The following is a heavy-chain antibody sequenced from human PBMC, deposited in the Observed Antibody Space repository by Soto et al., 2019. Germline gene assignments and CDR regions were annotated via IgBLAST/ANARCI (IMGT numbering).Heavy chain of an antibody. CDR3: ARDQLAAAGTYDY. D-gene: IGHD6-13*01. Sequence: PSETLSLTCTVSGGSISSGDYYWSWIRQPPGKGLEWIGYIYYSGSTYYNPSLKSRVTISVDTSKNQFSLKLSSVTAADTAVYYCARDQLAAAGTYDYWGQGTLVTVSS. CDR2: IYYSGST. J-gene: IGHJ4*02. V-gene: IGHV4-30-4*01. CDR1: GGSISSGDYY.